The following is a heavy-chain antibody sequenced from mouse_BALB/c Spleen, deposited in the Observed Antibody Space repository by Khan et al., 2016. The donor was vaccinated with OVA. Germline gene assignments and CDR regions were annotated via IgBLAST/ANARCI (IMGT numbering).Heavy chain of an antibody. CDR1: GFTFNPYA. J-gene: IGHJ3*01. V-gene: IGHV10-1*02. D-gene: IGHD3-1*01. Sequence: EVQLVESGGGLVQPKGSLKLSCAASGFTFNPYAMNWVRQAPGKGLEWVARIRSKSNNYATYYADSVKARFTISSDDSQSMLYLQMHNLKTYARAMYDGVRQLGLRSAWFAYWGQGTLVTVSA. CDR3: VRQLGLRSAWFAY. CDR2: IRSKSNNYAT.